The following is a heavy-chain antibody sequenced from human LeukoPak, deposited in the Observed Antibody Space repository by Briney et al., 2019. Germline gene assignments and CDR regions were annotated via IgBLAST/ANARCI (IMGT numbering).Heavy chain of an antibody. CDR2: ISSSGSTI. CDR1: GFTFSRYE. J-gene: IGHJ6*03. V-gene: IGHV3-48*03. D-gene: IGHD3-10*01. Sequence: PGGSLRLSCVASGFTFSRYEMNWVRQAPGKGLEWVSYISSSGSTIYYADSVRGRFTISRDNAKNSLYLQMNSLRAEDAAVYSCARGGIPTGPYYYFYYIDVWGKGTAVTVSS. CDR3: ARGGIPTGPYYYFYYIDV.